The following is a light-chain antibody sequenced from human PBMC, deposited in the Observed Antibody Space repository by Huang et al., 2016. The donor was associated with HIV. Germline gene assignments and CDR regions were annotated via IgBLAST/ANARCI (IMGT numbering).Light chain of an antibody. CDR1: QSLSSRF. V-gene: IGKV3-20*01. Sequence: EIVLTQSPGTLSLSPGERATLSCSASQSLSSRFLAWYQQKAGQAPRLLISGASSRATDIPDRFSGSGSGTDFTLTVSRLEPEDFAMYYCQQYETSPYTFGQGTKLDIK. CDR2: GAS. CDR3: QQYETSPYT. J-gene: IGKJ2*01.